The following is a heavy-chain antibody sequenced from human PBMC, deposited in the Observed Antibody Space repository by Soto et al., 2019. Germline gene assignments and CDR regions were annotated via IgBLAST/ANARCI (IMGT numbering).Heavy chain of an antibody. CDR2: MYYGGST. J-gene: IGHJ5*02. Sequence: QVQLQESGPGLVKPSETLSLTCTVSGDSISSSYWCWIRQPPGKGLEWIGYMYYGGSTSYNPSLCSRVTLSVVPSTNQCFLKLSFVTAADPAVYYCARHRALTWFVPWGQGTLVTVSS. V-gene: IGHV4-59*08. CDR1: GDSISSSY. CDR3: ARHRALTWFVP.